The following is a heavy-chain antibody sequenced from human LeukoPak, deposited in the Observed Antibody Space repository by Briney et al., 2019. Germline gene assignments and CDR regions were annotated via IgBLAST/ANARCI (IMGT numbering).Heavy chain of an antibody. Sequence: GGSLRLSCAASGFTVSSNYMSWVRQAPGKGLEWVSLIYSGGSTYYADSVKGRFTISRDNSKNTLYLQMNSLRAEDTAVYCCASRDKGYYYGMDVWGQGTTVTASS. V-gene: IGHV3-66*01. CDR1: GFTVSSNY. CDR3: ASRDKGYYYGMDV. J-gene: IGHJ6*02. CDR2: IYSGGST. D-gene: IGHD5-24*01.